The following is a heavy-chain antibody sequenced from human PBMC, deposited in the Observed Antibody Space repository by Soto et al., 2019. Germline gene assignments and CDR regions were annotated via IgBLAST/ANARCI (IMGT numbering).Heavy chain of an antibody. CDR3: ARETVLGTDNWFDP. Sequence: SETLSLTCTVSGCSFTTYYWNWIRQPAGKRLEWIGRLYTSGNTKYNPSLKSRLTMSLDTSKRQFSLKLSSVTAADTAIYYCARETVLGTDNWFDPWGQGILVTVAS. CDR2: LYTSGNT. J-gene: IGHJ5*02. D-gene: IGHD6-19*01. CDR1: GCSFTTYY. V-gene: IGHV4-4*07.